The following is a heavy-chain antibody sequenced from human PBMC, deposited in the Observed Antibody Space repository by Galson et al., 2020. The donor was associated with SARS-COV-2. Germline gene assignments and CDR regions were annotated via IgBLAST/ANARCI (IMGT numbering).Heavy chain of an antibody. CDR2: ISGSGSST. J-gene: IGHJ6*02. CDR3: AKDPQWGQSCDGMDV. D-gene: IGHD1-26*01. CDR1: GFTFSSYA. V-gene: IGHV3-23*01. Sequence: GGPLSLTCAASGFTFSSYAMSWVRQHPGKELEWVTAISGSGSSTYYADSVKGRFTISRDNSKNTLYLQMNSLRAEDTAVYYCAKDPQWGQSCDGMDVWGQGATVTVSS.